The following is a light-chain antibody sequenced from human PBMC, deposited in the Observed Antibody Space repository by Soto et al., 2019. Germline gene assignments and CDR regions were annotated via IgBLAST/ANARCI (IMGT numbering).Light chain of an antibody. CDR1: QSVSGN. CDR3: HQHNNWPAVT. J-gene: IGKJ4*01. V-gene: IGKV3-15*01. CDR2: GAS. Sequence: EIVMTQSPATLSVSPGERATLSCRASQSVSGNLAWYQQKPGQAPRLLIYGASTRATGIPARFSGSGSGTEFPLTISSLQSEYFAVYYCHQHNNWPAVTFGGADKVELK.